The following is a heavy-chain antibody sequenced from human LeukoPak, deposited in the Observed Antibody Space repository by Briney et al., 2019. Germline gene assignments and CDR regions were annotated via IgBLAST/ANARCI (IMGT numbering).Heavy chain of an antibody. CDR1: AFTFSTNA. D-gene: IGHD6-25*01. V-gene: IGHV3-30*02. J-gene: IGHJ4*02. CDR3: AKISSSAESNFDY. CDR2: IWPDGSKK. Sequence: PGGSLRLSCAASAFTFSTNAMHWASQAPGKGLEWVAFIWPDGSKKYYADSVKGRFAISRENSKNTVYLQMNDLRPEDTALYFCAKISSSAESNFDYWGQGTLLTVSS.